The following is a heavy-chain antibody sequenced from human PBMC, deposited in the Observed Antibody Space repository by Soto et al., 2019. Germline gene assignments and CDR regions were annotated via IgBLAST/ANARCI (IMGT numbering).Heavy chain of an antibody. CDR3: ARVGGYGMDV. D-gene: IGHD3-10*01. J-gene: IGHJ6*02. CDR2: IYHSGST. CDR1: GYSISSGYY. Sequence: LETLSLTCAVSGYSISSGYYWGWIRQPPGKGLEWIGSIYHSGSTYYNPSLKSRVTISVDTSKNQFSLKLSSVTAADTAVYYCARVGGYGMDVWGQGTTVTAP. V-gene: IGHV4-38-2*01.